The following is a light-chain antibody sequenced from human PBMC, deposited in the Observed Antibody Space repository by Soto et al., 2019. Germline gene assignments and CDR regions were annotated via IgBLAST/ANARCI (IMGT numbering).Light chain of an antibody. V-gene: IGKV3-15*01. CDR2: DTS. J-gene: IGKJ5*01. CDR3: QQYSNWPPIT. Sequence: ETVMTQSPGTLSVSLGDSATLSCLASQSVSLHLAWYQQKPGQAPRLLIYDTSTRATGIPARFSGSGSGTEFTLTISSLQSEDFAVYYCQQYSNWPPITVGQGTRLEIK. CDR1: QSVSLH.